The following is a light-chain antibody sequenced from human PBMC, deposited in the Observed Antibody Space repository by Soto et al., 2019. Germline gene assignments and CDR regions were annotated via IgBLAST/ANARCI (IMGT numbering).Light chain of an antibody. CDR3: QQSYTTHVT. J-gene: IGKJ1*01. V-gene: IGKV1-39*01. CDR2: AAT. Sequence: DIQMTQSPSSLSASVGDRVTITCRASQSIRSYLNWYQQKAGKAPKLLIYAATNLQSGVPLRFSGSGSGTDFTLTIGSLQPDDFATYYCQQSYTTHVTFGQGTRWIS. CDR1: QSIRSY.